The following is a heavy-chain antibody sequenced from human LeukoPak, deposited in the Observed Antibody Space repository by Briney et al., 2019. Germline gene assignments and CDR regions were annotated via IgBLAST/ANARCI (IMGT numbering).Heavy chain of an antibody. CDR2: IKEDGSEK. CDR1: GFTFSYYW. V-gene: IGHV3-7*01. J-gene: IGHJ5*02. CDR3: LSTSGP. Sequence: GGSLRLSCAASGFTFSYYWMRWVRQAPGKGLEWVANIKEDGSEKYYVDSVRGRFTVSIDNAMNSLYLQMSSLRAEDTAVYYCLSTSGPWGQGTLVTVSS. D-gene: IGHD1-26*01.